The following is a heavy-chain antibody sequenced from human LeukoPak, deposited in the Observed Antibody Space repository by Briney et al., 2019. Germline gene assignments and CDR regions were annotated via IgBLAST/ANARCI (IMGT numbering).Heavy chain of an antibody. V-gene: IGHV4-34*01. CDR1: GRSFSGYY. Sequence: PSETLSLTCAVYGRSFSGYYWSWIRQPPGKGLEWIGEINHSGSTNYNPSLKSRATISVDTSKNQFSLKLSSVTAADTAVYYCASRYYYDSRIDPWAQGTLVTVSS. J-gene: IGHJ5*02. CDR3: ASRYYYDSRIDP. CDR2: INHSGST. D-gene: IGHD3-22*01.